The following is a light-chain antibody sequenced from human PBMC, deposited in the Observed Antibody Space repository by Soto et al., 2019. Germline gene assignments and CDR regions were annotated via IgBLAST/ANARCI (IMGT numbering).Light chain of an antibody. Sequence: EIVLTQSPGTLSLSPGERATLSCRASQRVSSSYLAWYQQKPGQAPSLLIFGTSSRATGIPDRFSGYGSGTDFTLTISRLEPEDFAVYYCQKYNSAPPFTFGPGTKVDIK. V-gene: IGKV3-20*01. CDR1: QRVSSSY. CDR3: QKYNSAPPFT. CDR2: GTS. J-gene: IGKJ3*01.